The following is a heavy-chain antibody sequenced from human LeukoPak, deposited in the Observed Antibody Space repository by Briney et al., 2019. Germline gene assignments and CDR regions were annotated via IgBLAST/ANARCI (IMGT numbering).Heavy chain of an antibody. J-gene: IGHJ3*02. V-gene: IGHV1-18*01. Sequence: GASVKVSCKASGYTFTSYGISWVRQAPGQGLEWMGWISAYNGNTNYAQKLQGRVTMTTDTSTSTAYMELRSLRSDDTAVYYCARDKYYDSSGYSDDAFDIWGQGTMVTVSS. D-gene: IGHD3-22*01. CDR2: ISAYNGNT. CDR1: GYTFTSYG. CDR3: ARDKYYDSSGYSDDAFDI.